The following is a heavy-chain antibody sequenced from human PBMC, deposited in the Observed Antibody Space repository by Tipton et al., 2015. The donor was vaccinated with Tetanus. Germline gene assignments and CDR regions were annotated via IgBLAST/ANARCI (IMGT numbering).Heavy chain of an antibody. CDR2: ISGTGFTT. CDR1: GFTLSNYA. V-gene: IGHV3-23*01. J-gene: IGHJ1*01. CDR3: ARETSLTTSY. Sequence: GSLRLSCVASGFTLSNYAMSWVRQAPGKGLQWVSSISGTGFTTKYADSVQGRFTISSDDSKNTLFLQMNSLRVEDTALYYCARETSLTTSYWGQGTLVTVSS. D-gene: IGHD4-17*01.